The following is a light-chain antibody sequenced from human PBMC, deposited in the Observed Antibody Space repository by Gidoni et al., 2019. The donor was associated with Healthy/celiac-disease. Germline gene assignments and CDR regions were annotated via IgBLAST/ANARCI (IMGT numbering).Light chain of an antibody. Sequence: VLTQSPGTLSLSPGERATLSCRASQSVSSSYLAWYQQKPGQAPRLLIYVASSRATGIPDRVSGSGSGTDFTLTISRLEPEDFAVYYCQQYGSAPLWTFGQGTKVEIK. CDR2: VAS. J-gene: IGKJ1*01. CDR1: QSVSSSY. V-gene: IGKV3-20*01. CDR3: QQYGSAPLWT.